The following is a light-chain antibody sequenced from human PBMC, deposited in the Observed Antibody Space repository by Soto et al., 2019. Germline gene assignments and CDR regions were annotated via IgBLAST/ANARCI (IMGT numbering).Light chain of an antibody. CDR3: QQKDSFTLT. J-gene: IGKJ4*01. Sequence: DIQRTESPSSVSASVGDRVTITCGASQGISSSLGWYQQEPGKAPKLLIYAASSSQSGVPSRFSGSGSGTDFTITISSLKTEDGATYYCQQKDSFTLTFGGGTKVDIK. CDR2: AAS. CDR1: QGISSS. V-gene: IGKV1D-12*01.